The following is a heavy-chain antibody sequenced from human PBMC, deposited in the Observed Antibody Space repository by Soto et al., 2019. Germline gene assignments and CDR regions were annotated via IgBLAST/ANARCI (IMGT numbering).Heavy chain of an antibody. J-gene: IGHJ6*02. D-gene: IGHD2-2*01. CDR3: ARNNCSSTGCYRYYGMDV. CDR1: GGTFSSYT. Sequence: QVQLVQSGAEVKKPGSSVKVSCKASGGTFSSYTISWVRQAPGQGLEWMGRIIPILGIANYAQKFQGRVTITADKTTSTADMELSSLRSEDNAVYYCARNNCSSTGCYRYYGMDVRGQGTTVTVSS. V-gene: IGHV1-69*02. CDR2: IIPILGIA.